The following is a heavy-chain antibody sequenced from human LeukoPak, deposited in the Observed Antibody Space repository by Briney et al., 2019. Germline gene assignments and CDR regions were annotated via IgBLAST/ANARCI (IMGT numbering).Heavy chain of an antibody. V-gene: IGHV4-61*02. CDR1: GGSISSGSYY. CDR2: IYTSGST. Sequence: SETLSLTCTVSGGSISSGSYYWSWLRQPAGKGLEWIGRIYTSGSTNYNPSLKSRVPISVDTSKNQFSLKLSSVTAADTAVYYCARATKITIFGVVIIGRYFDYWGQGTLVTVSS. D-gene: IGHD3-3*01. CDR3: ARATKITIFGVVIIGRYFDY. J-gene: IGHJ4*02.